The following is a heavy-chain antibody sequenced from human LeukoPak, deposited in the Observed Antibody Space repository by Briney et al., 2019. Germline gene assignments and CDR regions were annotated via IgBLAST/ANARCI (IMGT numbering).Heavy chain of an antibody. CDR3: AKDRPGSTVTSPPSY. V-gene: IGHV3-23*05. D-gene: IGHD4-17*01. CDR2: IDSTGFYT. J-gene: IGHJ4*02. Sequence: PGGSLRLSCAASGFTFSSYAMSWVRQAPGKELEWVSAIDSTGFYTYYPDSVKGRFSISRDNSKNTLYLQMNSLRVEDTAVYYCAKDRPGSTVTSPPSYWGQGTLVTVSS. CDR1: GFTFSSYA.